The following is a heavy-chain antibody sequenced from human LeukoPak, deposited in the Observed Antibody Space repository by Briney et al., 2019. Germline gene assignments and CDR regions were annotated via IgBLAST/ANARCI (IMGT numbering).Heavy chain of an antibody. J-gene: IGHJ4*02. V-gene: IGHV3-53*01. CDR1: GLTVSSDY. CDR3: AKRGIAVAASFDY. CDR2: IYRDGST. D-gene: IGHD6-13*01. Sequence: PGGSLRLSCAASGLTVSSDYMSWVRQAPGKGLEWVSVIYRDGSTYYTNSVKGRFTISRDSSENTLYLQMNSLRAEDTAVYYCAKRGIAVAASFDYWGQGTLVTVSS.